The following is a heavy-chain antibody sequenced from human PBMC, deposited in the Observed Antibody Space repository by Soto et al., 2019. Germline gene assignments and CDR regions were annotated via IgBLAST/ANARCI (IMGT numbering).Heavy chain of an antibody. V-gene: IGHV3-7*01. CDR3: GRDQWGGAFDL. Sequence: ESLRLSCATSDFTINTYGMTWVRNHPGQGLEFVANIKEDGSVTNYVDSVKGRFTIPRDNAKNSLYLQMNSLRAEDTAVYSCGRDQWGGAFDLSGRATTVTV. CDR1: DFTINTYG. CDR2: IKEDGSVT. J-gene: IGHJ3*01. D-gene: IGHD3-10*01.